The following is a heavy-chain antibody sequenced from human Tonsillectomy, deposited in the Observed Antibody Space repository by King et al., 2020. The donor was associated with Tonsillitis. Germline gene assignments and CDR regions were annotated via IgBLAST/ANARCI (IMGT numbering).Heavy chain of an antibody. V-gene: IGHV1-2*02. Sequence: VQLVESEAEVKKPGASVKVSCKASGYTFIDYYMHWVRQAPGQGLEWVGWINPNSGGTNFAQKFQGRVTMTRDMSINTAYVDLSRLTSDDTAVYYCARGTMVRGVTRDNWFAFWGQGTLVTVSS. D-gene: IGHD3-10*01. CDR1: GYTFIDYY. J-gene: IGHJ5*01. CDR3: ARGTMVRGVTRDNWFAF. CDR2: INPNSGGT.